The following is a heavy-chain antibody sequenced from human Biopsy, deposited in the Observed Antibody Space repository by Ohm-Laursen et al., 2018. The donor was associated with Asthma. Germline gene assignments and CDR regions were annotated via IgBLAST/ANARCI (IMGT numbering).Heavy chain of an antibody. CDR1: GITFSTYG. V-gene: IGHV3-33*01. D-gene: IGHD6-6*01. CDR3: TRKIAARGGMGV. Sequence: SLRLSCSASGITFSTYGMHWVRQAPGKGLEWVSFIWYDGRKKTYADSVKGRFTISRDNSKNTLYLQMNSLRAEDTAVYYCTRKIAARGGMGVWGQGTTVTVSS. CDR2: IWYDGRKK. J-gene: IGHJ6*02.